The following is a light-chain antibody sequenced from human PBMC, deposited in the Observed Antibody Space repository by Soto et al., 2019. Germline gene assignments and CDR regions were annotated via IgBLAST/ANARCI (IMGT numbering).Light chain of an antibody. J-gene: IGKJ1*01. CDR2: GAS. Sequence: DIQMTQSPPSVSASVGGRVTITCRASQDVNTYVAWLQQKPGKAPKPLIYGASTLHSGVPSKFSGSGSGTDFTLTISSLQPEDSATYYCQQYDTYPRTFGQGTKLEIK. CDR1: QDVNTY. CDR3: QQYDTYPRT. V-gene: IGKV1-16*02.